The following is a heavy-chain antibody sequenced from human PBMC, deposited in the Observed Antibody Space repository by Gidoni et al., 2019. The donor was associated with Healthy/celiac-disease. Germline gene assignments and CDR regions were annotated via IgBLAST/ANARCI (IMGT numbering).Heavy chain of an antibody. V-gene: IGHV1-2*02. CDR2: INPNSGGT. Sequence: QVQLVQSGAEVKKPGASVKVSCKASGYTFTGCYMHWVRQAPGQGLEWMGWINPNSGGTNYAQKFQGRVTMTRDTSISTAYMELSRLRSDDTAVYYCARGGDCSSTSCYYYYGMDVWGQGTTVTVSS. CDR3: ARGGDCSSTSCYYYYGMDV. D-gene: IGHD2-2*03. CDR1: GYTFTGCY. J-gene: IGHJ6*02.